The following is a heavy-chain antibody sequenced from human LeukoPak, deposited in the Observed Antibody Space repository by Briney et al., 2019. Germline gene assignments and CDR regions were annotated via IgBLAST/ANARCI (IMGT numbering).Heavy chain of an antibody. J-gene: IGHJ5*02. D-gene: IGHD7-27*01. CDR3: ARDREAVANWGYDWFDP. CDR2: VYSGGSA. CDR1: GGSISYYY. Sequence: SETLSLTCTVSGGSISYYYWSWIRQPAGKGLEWIGRVYSGGSANYNPSLKSRVTMSVDTSKNQFFLKLSSVTAADTAVYYCARDREAVANWGYDWFDPWGQGTLVTVSS. V-gene: IGHV4-4*07.